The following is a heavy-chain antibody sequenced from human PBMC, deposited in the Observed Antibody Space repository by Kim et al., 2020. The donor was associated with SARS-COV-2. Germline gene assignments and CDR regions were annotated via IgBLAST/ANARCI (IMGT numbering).Heavy chain of an antibody. CDR3: ARAWPEDAFDI. J-gene: IGHJ3*02. Sequence: SETLSLTCTVSGGSVSSGSYYWSWIRQPPGKGLEWIGYIYYSGSTNYNPSLKSRVTISVDTSKNQFSLKLSSVTAADTAVYYCARAWPEDAFDIWGQGTMVTVSS. CDR1: GGSVSSGSYY. CDR2: IYYSGST. V-gene: IGHV4-61*01.